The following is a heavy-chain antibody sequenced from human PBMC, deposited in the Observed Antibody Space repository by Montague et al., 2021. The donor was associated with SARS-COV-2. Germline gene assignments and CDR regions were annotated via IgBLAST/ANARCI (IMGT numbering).Heavy chain of an antibody. D-gene: IGHD1-26*01. CDR2: IYGSGST. V-gene: IGHV4-39*02. CDR1: GGSISSHNYY. CDR3: ARRGRKPLPVATTIGGFDI. J-gene: IGHJ3*02. Sequence: SETLSLTCTVSGGSISSHNYYWDWIRQPPGKGLEWIGSIYGSGSTYYNPSLKSRVTISVDTSKNHFSQRLNSVTAADTAFYYCARRGRKPLPVATTIGGFDIWGQGTMVTVSS.